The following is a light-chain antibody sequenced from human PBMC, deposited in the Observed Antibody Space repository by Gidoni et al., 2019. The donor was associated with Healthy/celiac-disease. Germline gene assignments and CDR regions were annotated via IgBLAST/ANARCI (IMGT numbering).Light chain of an antibody. J-gene: IGLJ2*01. CDR3: SAYTSSRTVV. CDR1: SSDVGGYNY. V-gene: IGLV2-14*01. CDR2: DVR. Sequence: QSALTQPASVSGSLGQPLTISCTGTSSDVGGYNYVPWYQQHPGKAPKLMIYDVRNRPSGVSNRFSGSKSGNTASLTISGRQAEDEADYYCSAYTSSRTVVFGGGTKLTVL.